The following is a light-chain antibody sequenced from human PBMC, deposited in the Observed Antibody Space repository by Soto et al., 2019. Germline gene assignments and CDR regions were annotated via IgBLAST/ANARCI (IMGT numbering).Light chain of an antibody. Sequence: DIQMTQSPSTLSASIGDRVTITCRTSQSVDSWLAWYQQKPGKAPKLLIYNASSLQTGVPSRFSGSGSGTEFTLTISSLQPDDFANYYCQHYNDYSRMFGQGTKVEIK. CDR1: QSVDSW. CDR2: NAS. J-gene: IGKJ1*01. CDR3: QHYNDYSRM. V-gene: IGKV1-5*03.